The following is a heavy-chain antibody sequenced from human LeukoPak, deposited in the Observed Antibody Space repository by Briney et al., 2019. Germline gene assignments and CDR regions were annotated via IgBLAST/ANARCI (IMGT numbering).Heavy chain of an antibody. CDR1: GFTFSDYY. J-gene: IGHJ6*02. Sequence: GGSLRLSCAASGFTFSDYYMSWIRQAPGKGLEWVSYITDSGNTIHYADSVKGRFTISRDNAKNSLYLQMNSQRAEDTAVYYCARSIGLTGGGVDVWGQGTTVTVSS. CDR3: ARSIGLTGGGVDV. CDR2: ITDSGNTI. D-gene: IGHD3-9*01. V-gene: IGHV3-11*01.